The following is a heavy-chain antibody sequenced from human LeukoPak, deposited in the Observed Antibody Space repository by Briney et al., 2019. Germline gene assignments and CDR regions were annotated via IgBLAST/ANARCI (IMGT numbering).Heavy chain of an antibody. J-gene: IGHJ5*02. Sequence: GGFLRLSCGSTAFNFTAYWMHWVRQDPRQGLLWVARINSDGTTTNYADSVKGRFTISRDNAKNTLFLQMNSLRAEDTAVYFCAVSNGGYGPWGQGALVTVSS. CDR3: AVSNGGYGP. CDR1: AFNFTAYW. D-gene: IGHD5-12*01. CDR2: INSDGTTT. V-gene: IGHV3-74*01.